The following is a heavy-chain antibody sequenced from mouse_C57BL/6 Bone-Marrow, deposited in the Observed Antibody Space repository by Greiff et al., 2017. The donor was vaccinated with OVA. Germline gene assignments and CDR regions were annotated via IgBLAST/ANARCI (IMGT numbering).Heavy chain of an antibody. D-gene: IGHD1-1*01. CDR2: ISSGSSTI. J-gene: IGHJ1*03. CDR3: ARPFITTVVFYWYFDV. V-gene: IGHV5-17*01. Sequence: EVMLVESGGGLVKPGGSLKLSCAASGFTFSDYGMHWVRQAPEKGLEWVAYISSGSSTIYYADTVKGRFTISRDNAKNTLFLQMTSLRSEDTAMYYCARPFITTVVFYWYFDVWGTGTTVTVSS. CDR1: GFTFSDYG.